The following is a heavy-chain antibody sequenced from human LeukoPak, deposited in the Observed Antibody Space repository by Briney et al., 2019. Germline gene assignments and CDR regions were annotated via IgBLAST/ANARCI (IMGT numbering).Heavy chain of an antibody. CDR1: GFTFSSYG. D-gene: IGHD2/OR15-2a*01. Sequence: PGGSLRLSCAASGFTFSSYGMHWVRQAPGKGLEWVAVISYDGSNKYYADSVKGRFTISRDNSKNTLYLQMNSLRAEDTAVYYCAKDTYYAHNWFDPWGQGTLVTASS. CDR3: AKDTYYAHNWFDP. V-gene: IGHV3-30*18. CDR2: ISYDGSNK. J-gene: IGHJ5*02.